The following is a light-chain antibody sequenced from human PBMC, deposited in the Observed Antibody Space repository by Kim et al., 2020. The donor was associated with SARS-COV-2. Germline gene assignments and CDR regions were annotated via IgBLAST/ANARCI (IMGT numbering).Light chain of an antibody. CDR1: KLGDKY. CDR2: QDS. Sequence: SLAPGQTARITGSGDKLGDKYACWYQQKPGQSPVLVIYQDSKRPSGIPERFSGSNSGNTATLTISGTQAMDEADYYCQAWDSSTVVFGGGTQLTVL. V-gene: IGLV3-1*01. CDR3: QAWDSSTVV. J-gene: IGLJ2*01.